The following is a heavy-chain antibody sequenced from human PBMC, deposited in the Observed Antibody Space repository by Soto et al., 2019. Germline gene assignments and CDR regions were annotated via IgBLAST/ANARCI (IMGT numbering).Heavy chain of an antibody. Sequence: QVQLVQSGAEVKKPGASVKVSCKASGYTFTSYGISWVRQAPGQGLEWMGWISAYNGNTNYAQKLQSRVTMTTDTSTSKAYMELKSLSSADTAVYDFARDAGAYGDFNIWGQGTMVTVSS. V-gene: IGHV1-18*01. CDR3: ARDAGAYGDFNI. J-gene: IGHJ3*02. D-gene: IGHD2-21*01. CDR2: ISAYNGNT. CDR1: GYTFTSYG.